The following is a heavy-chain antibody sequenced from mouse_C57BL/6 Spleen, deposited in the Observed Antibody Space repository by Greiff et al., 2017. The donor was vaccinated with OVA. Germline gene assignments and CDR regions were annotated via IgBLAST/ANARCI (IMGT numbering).Heavy chain of an antibody. CDR2: ISSGSSTI. Sequence: EVQGVESGGGLVKPGGSLKLSCAASGFTFSDYGMHWVRQAPEKGLEWVAYISSGSSTIYYADTVKGRFTISRDNAKNTLFLQMTSLGSEDTAMYYCARGGYSPYWYFDVWGTGTTVTVSS. CDR1: GFTFSDYG. D-gene: IGHD2-12*01. CDR3: ARGGYSPYWYFDV. V-gene: IGHV5-17*01. J-gene: IGHJ1*03.